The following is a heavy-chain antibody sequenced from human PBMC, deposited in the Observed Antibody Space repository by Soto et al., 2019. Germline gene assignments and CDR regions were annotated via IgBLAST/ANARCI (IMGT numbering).Heavy chain of an antibody. Sequence: QVQLVESGGGVVQSGGSLRLSCEGSGFPFRSYGIQWVRQAPGKGLEWLGLIWNDGSHAYYADSVKGRFTISRDNSKNTVFLQVSNLRAEDTAVYFCARDQTDSGGYSDSWGQGTLVTVSS. D-gene: IGHD2-15*01. CDR3: ARDQTDSGGYSDS. CDR2: IWNDGSHA. J-gene: IGHJ4*02. CDR1: GFPFRSYG. V-gene: IGHV3-33*01.